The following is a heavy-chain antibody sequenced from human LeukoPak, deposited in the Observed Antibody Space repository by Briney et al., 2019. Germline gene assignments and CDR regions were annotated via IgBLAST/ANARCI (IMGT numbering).Heavy chain of an antibody. CDR1: EFTFSNYG. CDR3: AKGRYTSGRNFDH. Sequence: PGGSLRLSCAASEFTFSNYGMSWGREAPGKGRGLGWASGISGGGGGTYYADSVKGRFTISRDDSKNRLYLQMNSLRAEDTAVYYCAKGRYTSGRNFDHWGQGTLVTVSS. CDR2: ISGGGGGT. J-gene: IGHJ4*02. D-gene: IGHD6-19*01. V-gene: IGHV3-23*01.